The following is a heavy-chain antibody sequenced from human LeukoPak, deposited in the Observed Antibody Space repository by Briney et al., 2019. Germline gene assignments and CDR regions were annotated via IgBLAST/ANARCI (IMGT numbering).Heavy chain of an antibody. Sequence: GASVKVSCKASGGTFSSYAISWVRQAPGQGLEWMGGGIPIFGTANYAQKFHGRVTITTDESTSTAYMELSSLRSEDTAVYYCARDRLGCSSTSCYHYYMDVWGKGTTVTVSS. V-gene: IGHV1-69*05. CDR1: GGTFSSYA. J-gene: IGHJ6*03. D-gene: IGHD2-2*01. CDR2: GIPIFGTA. CDR3: ARDRLGCSSTSCYHYYMDV.